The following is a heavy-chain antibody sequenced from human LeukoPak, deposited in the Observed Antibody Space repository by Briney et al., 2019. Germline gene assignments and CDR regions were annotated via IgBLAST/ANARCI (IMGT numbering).Heavy chain of an antibody. CDR2: ITQSADT. Sequence: SETLSLTCAVSGGSFSGYYWTWIRQTPGKGLEWIGEITQSADTNYNPSLKSRVTMSVDTSKKHFSLKMTSVTAADTAFYFCTRGAGYCSSTTCSNWFDPWGQGTLVTVSS. CDR3: TRGAGYCSSTTCSNWFDP. J-gene: IGHJ5*02. V-gene: IGHV4-34*01. D-gene: IGHD2-2*01. CDR1: GGSFSGYY.